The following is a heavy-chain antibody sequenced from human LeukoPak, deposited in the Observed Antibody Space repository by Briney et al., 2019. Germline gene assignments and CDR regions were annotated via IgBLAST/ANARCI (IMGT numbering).Heavy chain of an antibody. Sequence: PSETLSLTCAVYGGSFNTYYWSWIRQPPGKGLEWIGEINHSGSTNYNPSLKSRFTISVDTSKNQFSLKLSSVTAADTAVYYCARHGGVVRGEGSDAFDIWGQETMVTVSS. CDR1: GGSFNTYY. V-gene: IGHV4-34*01. D-gene: IGHD3-10*01. CDR2: INHSGST. J-gene: IGHJ3*02. CDR3: ARHGGVVRGEGSDAFDI.